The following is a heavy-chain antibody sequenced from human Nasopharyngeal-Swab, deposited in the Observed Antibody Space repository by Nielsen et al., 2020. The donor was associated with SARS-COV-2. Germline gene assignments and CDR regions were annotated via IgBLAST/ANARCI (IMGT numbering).Heavy chain of an antibody. CDR1: GFTFSNCI. J-gene: IGHJ4*02. D-gene: IGHD2-15*01. V-gene: IGHV3-64D*06. CDR2: INLDSIG. Sequence: GESLKISCSASGFTFSNCIMHWVRQAPGKGLEYVSVINLDSIGDYAASVKGRFTISRDNFRNTVYLEMSSLRPEDTAVYYCVREGYSSGRAPALDHWGQGTLVTVSS. CDR3: VREGYSSGRAPALDH.